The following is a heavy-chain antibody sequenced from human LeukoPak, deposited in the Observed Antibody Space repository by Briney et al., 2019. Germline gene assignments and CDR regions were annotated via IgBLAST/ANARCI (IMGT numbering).Heavy chain of an antibody. D-gene: IGHD2-15*01. CDR3: ARTPFLYCSGGSCYSDY. CDR2: ISAYNGNT. CDR1: GYTFASYG. J-gene: IGHJ4*02. Sequence: ASVKVSCKASGYTFASYGISWVRQAPGQGLEWMGWISAYNGNTNSVQKLQDRVTMSTDTSTSTAYMELRSLRSDGTAVYYCARTPFLYCSGGSCYSDYWGQGTLVTVSS. V-gene: IGHV1-18*01.